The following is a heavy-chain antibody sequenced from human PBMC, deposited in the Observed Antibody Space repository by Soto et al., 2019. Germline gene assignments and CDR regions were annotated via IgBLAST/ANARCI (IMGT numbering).Heavy chain of an antibody. V-gene: IGHV3-30*18. CDR1: GFTFSSYG. J-gene: IGHJ4*02. CDR2: ISYYGINK. Sequence: QVQLVESGGGVVQPGRSLRLSCAASGFTFSSYGMHWVRQAPGKGLEWVAIISYYGINKYYANSVKGRFTISRDNSKNTLYLQMNSLRAEDTAVYYCAKSMYNWNDGFFDYWGQGTLVTVSS. D-gene: IGHD1-1*01. CDR3: AKSMYNWNDGFFDY.